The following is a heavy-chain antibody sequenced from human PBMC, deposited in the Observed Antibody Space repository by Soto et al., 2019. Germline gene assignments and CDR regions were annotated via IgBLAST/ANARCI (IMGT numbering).Heavy chain of an antibody. CDR3: ARDRGYCSGGSCYSDAFDI. CDR2: ISSSSSYI. D-gene: IGHD2-15*01. V-gene: IGHV3-21*01. J-gene: IGHJ3*02. Sequence: GGSLRLSCAASVFTFSSYSMNWVRQAPGKGLEWVSSISSSSSYIYYADSVKGRFTISRDNAKNSLYLQMNSLRAEDTAVYYCARDRGYCSGGSCYSDAFDIWGQGTMVTVSS. CDR1: VFTFSSYS.